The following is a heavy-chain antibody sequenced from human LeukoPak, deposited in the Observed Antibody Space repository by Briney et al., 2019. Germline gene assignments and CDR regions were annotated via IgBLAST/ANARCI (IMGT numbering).Heavy chain of an antibody. Sequence: SETLSLTCTVSGGSMSGYYWSWIRQLPGKGLEWIGFIYTFGSTKYNPSLKSRVTISGDMSRRQFSLKLTSVTAADTAVYFCARQGGYCSASRCPGGFHYMDVWGKGTTVAVSS. CDR3: ARQGGYCSASRCPGGFHYMDV. J-gene: IGHJ6*03. V-gene: IGHV4-4*09. CDR2: IYTFGST. D-gene: IGHD2-15*01. CDR1: GGSMSGYY.